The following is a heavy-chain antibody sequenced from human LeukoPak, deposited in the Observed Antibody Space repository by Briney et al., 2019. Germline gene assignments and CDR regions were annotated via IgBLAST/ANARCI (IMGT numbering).Heavy chain of an antibody. J-gene: IGHJ4*02. CDR1: GLTFSSYW. CDR2: MNQDGSEK. Sequence: GGSLGLSWAASGLTFSSYWMSWVRQAPGKGLEWVANMNQDGSEKYYVSSVKGRFTISRDNAENSLYLQMNSLRAEDTAVYYCARDDSGPDYWGQGTLVTVSS. V-gene: IGHV3-7*01. D-gene: IGHD6-19*01. CDR3: ARDDSGPDY.